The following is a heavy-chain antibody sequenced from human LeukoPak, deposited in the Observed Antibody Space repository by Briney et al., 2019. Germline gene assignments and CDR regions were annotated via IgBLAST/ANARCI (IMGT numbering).Heavy chain of an antibody. CDR3: AKDIGSGSYYIWGQFDY. Sequence: GGSLRLSCAASGFTFGDYAMHWVRQAPGKGLEWVSGISWNSGSIGYADSVKGRFTISRDNAKNSLYLQMNSLRAEDTALYYCAKDIGSGSYYIWGQFDYWGQGTLVTVSS. J-gene: IGHJ4*02. V-gene: IGHV3-9*01. D-gene: IGHD1-26*01. CDR1: GFTFGDYA. CDR2: ISWNSGSI.